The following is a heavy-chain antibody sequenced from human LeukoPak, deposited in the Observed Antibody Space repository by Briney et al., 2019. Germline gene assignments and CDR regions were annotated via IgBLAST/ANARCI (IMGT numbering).Heavy chain of an antibody. CDR1: GFTFSGFG. Sequence: GGSLRLSCAASGFTFSGFGMHWVRQAPGKGLEWVAVIWYDGSNKYYADSVKGRFTISRDNPKNTLYVQMNSLRAEDTAVYYCARGRGADYGGNSGYSDYWGQGTLVTVSS. J-gene: IGHJ4*02. CDR3: ARGRGADYGGNSGYSDY. D-gene: IGHD4-23*01. CDR2: IWYDGSNK. V-gene: IGHV3-33*01.